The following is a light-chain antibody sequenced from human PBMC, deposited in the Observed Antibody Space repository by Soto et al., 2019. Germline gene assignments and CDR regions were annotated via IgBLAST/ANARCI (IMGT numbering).Light chain of an antibody. Sequence: QSVLTQPASVSGSPGQSITISCTGTSSDVGSYNLVSWYQQHPGKAPKLLIYEGNKRPSGVSNRFSGSKSGNTASLTISGLQAEDEAHYYCSSYASSNSFDVMFGGGTQLTVL. V-gene: IGLV2-23*03. CDR3: SSYASSNSFDVM. J-gene: IGLJ3*02. CDR1: SSDVGSYNL. CDR2: EGN.